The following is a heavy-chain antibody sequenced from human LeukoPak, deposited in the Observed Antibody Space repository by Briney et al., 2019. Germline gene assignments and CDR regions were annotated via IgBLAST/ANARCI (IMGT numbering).Heavy chain of an antibody. CDR2: IYTSGST. D-gene: IGHD3-10*01. J-gene: IGHJ4*02. CDR1: GGSISSGSYY. V-gene: IGHV4-61*02. CDR3: ARDDEYYYGSGMLFDY. Sequence: SETLSLTCTVSGGSISSGSYYWSWIRQPAGKGLEWIGRIYTSGSTNYNPSLKSRVTISVDTSKNQFSLKLSSVTAADTAVYYCARDDEYYYGSGMLFDYWGQGTLVTVSS.